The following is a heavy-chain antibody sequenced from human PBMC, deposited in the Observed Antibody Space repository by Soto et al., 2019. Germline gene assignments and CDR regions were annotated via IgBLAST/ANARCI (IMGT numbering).Heavy chain of an antibody. CDR3: ASDSYFPSTFDY. J-gene: IGHJ4*02. CDR2: IHYSGST. V-gene: IGHV4-30-4*01. CDR1: GGSIGSGDYY. D-gene: IGHD2-2*01. Sequence: SETLSLTCTVSGGSIGSGDYYWSGIRQPPGKGLEWIGYIHYSGSTYYNPSLKSRVTISVDTSKNQFSLKLSSVTAADTAVYYCASDSYFPSTFDYWGQGTLVTVSS.